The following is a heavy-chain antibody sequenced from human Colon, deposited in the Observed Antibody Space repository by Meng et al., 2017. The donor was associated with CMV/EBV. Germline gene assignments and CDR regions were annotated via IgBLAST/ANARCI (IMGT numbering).Heavy chain of an antibody. Sequence: SLRLSCAALGFTFNDYAMHWVRQAPGKGLEWVSGISLSTGSIAYADSVKGGFTVSSDNAKNSMHLQMDSLRVEDMAMYYCVKDRLSSSNGAGSYFDYWGAGTLVTVSS. CDR1: GFTFNDYA. D-gene: IGHD3-22*01. CDR3: VKDRLSSSNGAGSYFDY. J-gene: IGHJ4*02. V-gene: IGHV3-9*03. CDR2: ISLSTGSI.